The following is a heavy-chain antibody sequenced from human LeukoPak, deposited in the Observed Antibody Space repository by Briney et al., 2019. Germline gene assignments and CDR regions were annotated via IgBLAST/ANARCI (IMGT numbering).Heavy chain of an antibody. V-gene: IGHV3-23*01. J-gene: IGHJ6*03. D-gene: IGHD3-10*01. CDR3: AKCPMAYYYYMDV. Sequence: GGSLRLSCAASGFTFSSYAMSWVRQAPGKGLEWVSAISGSGGSTYYADSVKGRFTISRDNSKNTLYLQMNNLRAEDTAVYYCAKCPMAYYYYMDVWGKGTTVTVSS. CDR1: GFTFSSYA. CDR2: ISGSGGST.